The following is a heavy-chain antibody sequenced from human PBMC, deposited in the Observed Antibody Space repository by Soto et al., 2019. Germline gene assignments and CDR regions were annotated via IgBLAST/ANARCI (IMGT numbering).Heavy chain of an antibody. V-gene: IGHV3-74*01. Sequence: EVQLVESGGGLVQPGGSLRLSCAASGFTFSSYWMHWVRQAPGKGLVWVSRINSDGSSTSYADSVKGRFTISRDNAKNTLYLRMNSLRAEDTAVYYCASSWPQNGMDVWGQGTTVTVSS. CDR2: INSDGSST. J-gene: IGHJ6*02. CDR1: GFTFSSYW. CDR3: ASSWPQNGMDV.